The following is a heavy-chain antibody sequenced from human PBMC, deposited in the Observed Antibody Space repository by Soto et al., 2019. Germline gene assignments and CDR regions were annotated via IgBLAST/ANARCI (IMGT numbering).Heavy chain of an antibody. J-gene: IGHJ4*02. Sequence: EVQLLESGGGLEQPGGSLRLSCAASGFTFSSYAMSWVRQAPGKGLEWVSGISVSGDSTYYAGSVKGRFTISRDNSKSTLYLQMNSLRAEDTAVYYCAKIFRYGDPEYWGQGALVTVSS. CDR1: GFTFSSYA. D-gene: IGHD2-21*02. V-gene: IGHV3-23*01. CDR2: ISVSGDST. CDR3: AKIFRYGDPEY.